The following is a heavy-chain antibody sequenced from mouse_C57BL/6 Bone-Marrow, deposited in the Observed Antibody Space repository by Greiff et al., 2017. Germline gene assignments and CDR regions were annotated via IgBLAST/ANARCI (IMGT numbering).Heavy chain of an antibody. CDR3: ARSDYDWYFDV. J-gene: IGHJ1*03. CDR1: GYTFTSYT. Sequence: VQLQQSGAELARPGASVKMSCKASGYTFTSYTMHWVKQRPGQGLEWIGYINPSSGYTKYNQKFKDKATITADTSSNTAYMQLSSLTSEDSAVYYGARSDYDWYFDVWGTGTTVTVSS. CDR2: INPSSGYT. V-gene: IGHV1-4*01. D-gene: IGHD2-4*01.